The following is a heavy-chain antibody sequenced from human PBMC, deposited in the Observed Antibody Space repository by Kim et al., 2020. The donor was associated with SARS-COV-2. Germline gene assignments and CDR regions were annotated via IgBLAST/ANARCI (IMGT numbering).Heavy chain of an antibody. J-gene: IGHJ4*02. CDR3: ARGDRYWSSSSCYKY. D-gene: IGHD2-2*02. CDR2: MNPYSGNT. V-gene: IGHV1-8*01. CDR1: GYTFTDYD. Sequence: ASVKVSCKASGYTFTDYDINWVRQATGQGPEWMGWMNPYSGNTGYAQKFQGRVPMTRDTTMNTAYLDLSGLRSDDRAVYYCARGDRYWSSSSCYKYWGQGTLFTVSP.